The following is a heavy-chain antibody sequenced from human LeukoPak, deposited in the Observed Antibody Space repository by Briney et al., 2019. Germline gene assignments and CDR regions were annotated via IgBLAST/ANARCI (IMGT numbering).Heavy chain of an antibody. V-gene: IGHV4-34*01. J-gene: IGHJ4*02. Sequence: SETLSLTCAVSGGSISSGGYSWSWIRQPPGKGLEWIGEINHSGSTNYNPSLKSRVTISVDTSKNQFSLKLSSVTAADTAVYYCARGPNYYDSSGYREGLDYWGQGTLVTVSS. CDR2: INHSGST. D-gene: IGHD3-22*01. CDR1: GGSISSGGYS. CDR3: ARGPNYYDSSGYREGLDY.